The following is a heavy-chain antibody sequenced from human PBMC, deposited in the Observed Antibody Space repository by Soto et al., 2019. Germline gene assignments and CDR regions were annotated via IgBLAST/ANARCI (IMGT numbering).Heavy chain of an antibody. CDR1: GGSFSGYY. D-gene: IGHD3-9*01. J-gene: IGHJ6*02. CDR2: INHSGST. CDR3: ARGRHILTGYYRDLNYGMDV. V-gene: IGHV4-34*01. Sequence: PSETLSLTCAVYGGSFSGYYWSWIRQPPGKGLEWIGEINHSGSTNYNPSLKSRVTISVDTSKNQFSLKLSSVTAADTAVYYFARGRHILTGYYRDLNYGMDVWGQGTTVTVSS.